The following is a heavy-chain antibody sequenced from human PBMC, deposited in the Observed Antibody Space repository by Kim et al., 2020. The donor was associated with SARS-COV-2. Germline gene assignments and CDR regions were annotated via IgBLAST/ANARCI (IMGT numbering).Heavy chain of an antibody. J-gene: IGHJ4*02. CDR1: GFSFSRSW. V-gene: IGHV3-7*01. CDR2: ITNDGSEK. Sequence: GGSLRLSCAASGFSFSRSWMHWVRQTPGKGLEWVANITNDGSEKYYVDSVKGRFTISRDNSENSVYLQMNSLRAEDTAVYYCVKAWGSRPEGYWGQGTLVTASP. CDR3: VKAWGSRPEGY. D-gene: IGHD3-16*01.